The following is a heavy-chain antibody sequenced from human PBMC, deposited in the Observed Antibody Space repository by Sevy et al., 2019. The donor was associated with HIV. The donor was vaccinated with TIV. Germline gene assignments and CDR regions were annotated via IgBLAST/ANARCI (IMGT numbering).Heavy chain of an antibody. D-gene: IGHD3-3*01. J-gene: IGHJ4*02. V-gene: IGHV3-30*18. CDR1: GFTFSSYG. Sequence: GGSLRLSCAASGFTFSSYGMHWVRQAPGKGLEWVAVISYDGSNKYYADSVKGRFTISRDNSKNTLYLQMNNLRAEDTAVYYCAKKGGTIFGVVINYFDYWGQGTLVTVSS. CDR2: ISYDGSNK. CDR3: AKKGGTIFGVVINYFDY.